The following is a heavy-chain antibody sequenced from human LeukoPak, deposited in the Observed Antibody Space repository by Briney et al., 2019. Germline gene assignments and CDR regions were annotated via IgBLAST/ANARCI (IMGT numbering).Heavy chain of an antibody. CDR3: ARAIAAAGRGFDY. Sequence: PSGTLSLTYTVSGGSISSSSYYWGWIRQPPGKGLEWIGSIYYSGSTYYNPSLKSRVTISVDTSKNQLSLKLSSVTAADTAVYYCARAIAAAGRGFDYWGQGTLVTVSS. D-gene: IGHD6-13*01. V-gene: IGHV4-39*01. CDR1: GGSISSSSYY. CDR2: IYYSGST. J-gene: IGHJ4*02.